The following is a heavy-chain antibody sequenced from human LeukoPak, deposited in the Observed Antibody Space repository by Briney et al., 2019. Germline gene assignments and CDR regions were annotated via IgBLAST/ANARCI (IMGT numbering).Heavy chain of an antibody. CDR3: ARGSSNVAARNNWFDP. CDR1: GFTFSTYA. CDR2: ISGTSDGT. V-gene: IGHV3-23*01. D-gene: IGHD6-6*01. Sequence: GGSLRLSCAASGFTFSTYAMSWVRQAPGKGLEWVSAISGTSDGTYYADSVKGRFTISSDNGKKSLYLQMNSLRAEDTAVYFCARGSSNVAARNNWFDPWGQGTLVTVSS. J-gene: IGHJ5*02.